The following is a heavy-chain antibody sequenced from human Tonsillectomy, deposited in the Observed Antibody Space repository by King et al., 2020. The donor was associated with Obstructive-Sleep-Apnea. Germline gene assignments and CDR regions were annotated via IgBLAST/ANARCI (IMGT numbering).Heavy chain of an antibody. CDR2: IYYSGST. D-gene: IGHD2-2*01. Sequence: VQLQESGPGLVKPSETLSLTCTVSGGSISSYYWSWIRQPPGKGLEWIGYIYYSGSTNYNPSLKSRVTISVDTSKNQFSLQLSSVTAADTAVYYCARERGYCSSTSCYQGFDYWGQGTLVTVSS. V-gene: IGHV4-59*12. CDR1: GGSISSYY. CDR3: ARERGYCSSTSCYQGFDY. J-gene: IGHJ4*02.